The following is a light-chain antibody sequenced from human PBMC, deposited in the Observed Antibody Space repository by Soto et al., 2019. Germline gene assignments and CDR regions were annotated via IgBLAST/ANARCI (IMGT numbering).Light chain of an antibody. Sequence: LMTQSPLSLPVTLGQPASISFRSSQSLVHSDGRTYLSWFQQRPGQSPRRLIYKVSNRDSGVPDRFSGGGSGTDFTLRISRVEAEDVGVYYCLVGTHGVTFGQGTRLEIK. CDR3: LVGTHGVT. CDR1: QSLVHSDGRTY. CDR2: KVS. J-gene: IGKJ5*01. V-gene: IGKV2-30*02.